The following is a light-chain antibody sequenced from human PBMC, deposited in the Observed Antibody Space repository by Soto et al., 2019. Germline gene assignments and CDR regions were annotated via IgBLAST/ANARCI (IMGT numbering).Light chain of an antibody. CDR3: SSYTTSSLCV. CDR2: DVS. Sequence: LTQPASVSGSPGQSITISCTGTSSDVGGYNYVSWYQQHPGKAPKLMIYDVSNRPSGVSNRFSGSKSGNTASLTISGLQAEDEADYYCSSYTTSSLCVFGTGTKVTDL. CDR1: SSDVGGYNY. J-gene: IGLJ1*01. V-gene: IGLV2-14*01.